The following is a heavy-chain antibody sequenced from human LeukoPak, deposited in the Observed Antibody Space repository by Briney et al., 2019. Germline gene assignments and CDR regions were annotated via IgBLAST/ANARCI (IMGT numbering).Heavy chain of an antibody. Sequence: PGGSLRLSCAASGFTFSSYAMSWVRQAPGKGLEWVSAISGSGGSTYYADSVKGRFTISRDNAKNSLYLQMNSLRAEDTAVYYCARYELLWFGELLGYFDYWGQGTLVTVSS. CDR3: ARYELLWFGELLGYFDY. CDR2: ISGSGGST. V-gene: IGHV3-23*01. CDR1: GFTFSSYA. D-gene: IGHD3-10*01. J-gene: IGHJ4*02.